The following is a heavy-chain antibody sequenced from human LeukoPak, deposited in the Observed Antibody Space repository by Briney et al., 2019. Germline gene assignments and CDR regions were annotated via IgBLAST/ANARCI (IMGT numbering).Heavy chain of an antibody. Sequence: GRSLRLSCAASGFTFSSYGMHWVRQAPGKGLEWVAVVSYDGSNKYYADSVKGRFTISRDNSKNTLYLQMNSLRAEDTAVYYCAKGPEGRYFDWLLGMDYWGQGTLVTVSS. CDR2: VSYDGSNK. D-gene: IGHD3-9*01. V-gene: IGHV3-30*18. J-gene: IGHJ4*02. CDR1: GFTFSSYG. CDR3: AKGPEGRYFDWLLGMDY.